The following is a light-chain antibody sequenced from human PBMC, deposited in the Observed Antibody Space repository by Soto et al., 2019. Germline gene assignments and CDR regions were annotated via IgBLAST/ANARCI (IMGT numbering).Light chain of an antibody. V-gene: IGKV1-5*01. CDR1: QGIRSG. J-gene: IGKJ5*01. CDR3: LQYNSYLIT. CDR2: DAS. Sequence: IKVSQSASALSACVGDRVTITCRASQGIRSGLGWYQQKPGKAPKLLIYDASSLESGVPSRFSGSGSGTEFTLTISSLQPDDFATYYCLQYNSYLITFGQGTRLAI.